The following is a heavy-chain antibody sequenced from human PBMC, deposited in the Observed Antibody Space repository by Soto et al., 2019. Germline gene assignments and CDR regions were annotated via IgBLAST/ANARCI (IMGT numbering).Heavy chain of an antibody. V-gene: IGHV3-53*01. CDR2: VDSRGST. Sequence: PGGSLRLSCAASGFTVSVNYMNWVRQAPGKGLEWVSLVDSRGSTYYADSVKGRFTISRDNSKSTVYLELNNLSAEDTAVYHCAKNQGVELVPLATVDWFDPWGQGSVVTVSS. D-gene: IGHD1-26*01. CDR3: AKNQGVELVPLATVDWFDP. J-gene: IGHJ5*02. CDR1: GFTVSVNY.